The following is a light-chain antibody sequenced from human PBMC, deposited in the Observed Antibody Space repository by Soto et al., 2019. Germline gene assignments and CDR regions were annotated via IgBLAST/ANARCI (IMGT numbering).Light chain of an antibody. CDR1: QSLDYN. J-gene: IGKJ2*01. Sequence: EIVMTQSPATLSVSLGERATLSCRAGQSLDYNLAWYQQKPGQAPRPLIYGASASATGIPARFSGSGSETDFTPTITSVQAEDCAVYFCQQYSHRPPYTFGQGTKLEIK. V-gene: IGKV3-15*01. CDR2: GAS. CDR3: QQYSHRPPYT.